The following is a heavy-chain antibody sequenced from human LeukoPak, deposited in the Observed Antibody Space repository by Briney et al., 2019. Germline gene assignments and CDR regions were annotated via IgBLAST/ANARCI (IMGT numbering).Heavy chain of an antibody. CDR1: GGTFSSDE. V-gene: IGHV3-48*03. CDR2: ISSSSNTM. J-gene: IGHJ4*02. D-gene: IGHD5-18*01. Sequence: PGGGPRHSSAVSGGTFSSDEMNCVRDALGKGVEWVSYISSSSNTMYLADSVKGRFTTSKDNAKNSVYLQMKSLRAEDTAIYYCASGYNYGLDSWGQGALVTVSS. CDR3: ASGYNYGLDS.